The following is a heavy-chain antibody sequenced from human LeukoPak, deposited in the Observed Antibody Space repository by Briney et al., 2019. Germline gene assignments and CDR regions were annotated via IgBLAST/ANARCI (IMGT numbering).Heavy chain of an antibody. V-gene: IGHV3-30*02. CDR1: GFTFSSYG. D-gene: IGHD4-11*01. Sequence: GGSLRLSCAASGFTFSSYGMLWVRQAPGKGLEGVAFIRYDGSNKYYADSVKGRFTIPRDNSKNTLYLQMNSLRAEDTAVYYCAKDRVGDYSTFFDYWGQGTLVTVSS. CDR2: IRYDGSNK. J-gene: IGHJ4*02. CDR3: AKDRVGDYSTFFDY.